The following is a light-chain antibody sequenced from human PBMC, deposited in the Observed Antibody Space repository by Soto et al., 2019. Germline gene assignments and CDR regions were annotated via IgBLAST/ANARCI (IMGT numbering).Light chain of an antibody. V-gene: IGLV2-8*01. J-gene: IGLJ2*01. CDR2: EVS. CDR3: SSYAGSPVV. Sequence: QSVLTQPPSASGSPGQSVTIYCTGTSSDVGGYNYVSWYQQHPGKAPKLMIYEVSKRPSGVPDRFSGSKSGNTASLTVSGLQAEDEADYYCSSYAGSPVVFGGGTKLTVL. CDR1: SSDVGGYNY.